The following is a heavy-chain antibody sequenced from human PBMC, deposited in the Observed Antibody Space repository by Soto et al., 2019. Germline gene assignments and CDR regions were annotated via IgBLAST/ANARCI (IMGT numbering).Heavy chain of an antibody. CDR1: GGSIRICDYY. J-gene: IGHJ5*01. V-gene: IGHV4-30-4*08. CDR3: VSVFGSCFMEWQIFAP. CDR2: LYNSGTA. Sequence: LTCTVSGGSIRICDYYWSWIRQPPGKGLEWIGSLYNSGTAKYNPSLSSRVTISIDTSRSQFSLRLNYVTAADTAVYYCVSVFGSCFMEWQIFAPWGQGTLVPVSA. D-gene: IGHD3-3*01.